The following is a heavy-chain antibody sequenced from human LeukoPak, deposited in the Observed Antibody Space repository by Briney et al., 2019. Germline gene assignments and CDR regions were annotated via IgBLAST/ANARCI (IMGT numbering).Heavy chain of an antibody. D-gene: IGHD3-3*01. CDR2: ISSDESNK. J-gene: IGHJ4*02. Sequence: GGSLRLSCEASGFTFARYDMHWVRQAPGKGLEWVAVISSDESNKDYTNSVKGRFTIARDNSKNTLFLQMISLRVEDMAPYYCAPGHPGALLDCGGKGALV. CDR1: GFTFARYD. V-gene: IGHV3-30-3*01. CDR3: APGHPGALLDC.